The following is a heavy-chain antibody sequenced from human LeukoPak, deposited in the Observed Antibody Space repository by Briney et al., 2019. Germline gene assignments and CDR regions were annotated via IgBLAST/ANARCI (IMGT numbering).Heavy chain of an antibody. CDR3: VRPPPGYSSSWFYFHS. CDR1: GFTFSSYA. V-gene: IGHV3-23*01. CDR2: ISGSGSST. J-gene: IGHJ4*02. D-gene: IGHD6-13*01. Sequence: PGGSLRLSCAASGFTFSSYAMHWVRQAPGKGLEWVSGISGSGSSTFYADSVKGRFTISRDSSKNTLYLQMNSLRVEDTAMYYCVRPPPGYSSSWFYFHSWGQGALVTVSS.